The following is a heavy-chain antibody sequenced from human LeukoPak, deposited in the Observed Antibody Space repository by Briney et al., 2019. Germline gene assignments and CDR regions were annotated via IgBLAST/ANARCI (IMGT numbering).Heavy chain of an antibody. CDR1: GGSISSYY. CDR3: ASLSGYASFNYYYYYGMDV. Sequence: PSETLCLTCTVSGGSISSYYWSWIRQPPGKGLEWIGYIYYSGSTNYNPSLKSRVTISVDTSKNQFSLKLSSVTAADTAVYYCASLSGYASFNYYYYYGMDVWGKGTTVTVSS. CDR2: IYYSGST. V-gene: IGHV4-59*01. J-gene: IGHJ6*04. D-gene: IGHD5-12*01.